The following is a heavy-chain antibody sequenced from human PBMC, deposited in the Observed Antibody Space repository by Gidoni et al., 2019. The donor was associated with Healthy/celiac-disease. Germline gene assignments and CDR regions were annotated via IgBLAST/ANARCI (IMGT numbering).Heavy chain of an antibody. CDR3: ARGEERWLQLKRDYYYYGMDV. CDR1: GGSFSGYY. D-gene: IGHD5-12*01. Sequence: QVQLQQWGAGLLKPSETLSLTCAVYGGSFSGYYLSWIRQPPGKGLEWIGEINHSGSTNYNPSLKSRVTISVDTSKNQFSLKLSSVTAADTAVYYCARGEERWLQLKRDYYYYGMDVWGQGTTVTVSS. CDR2: INHSGST. J-gene: IGHJ6*02. V-gene: IGHV4-34*01.